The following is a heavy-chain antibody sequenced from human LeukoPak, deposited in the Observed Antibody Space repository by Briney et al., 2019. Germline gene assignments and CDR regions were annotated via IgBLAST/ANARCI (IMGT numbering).Heavy chain of an antibody. D-gene: IGHD1-26*01. Sequence: GGSLRLSCAASGFTFSLYAMSWVRQAPGKGLEWVSAISGSGNITYSADSVKGRFTISRDNSKNTLYLQMNSLRAEDTAVYYCAREWELGFDLWGRGTLVTVSS. J-gene: IGHJ2*01. CDR2: ISGSGNIT. V-gene: IGHV3-23*01. CDR1: GFTFSLYA. CDR3: AREWELGFDL.